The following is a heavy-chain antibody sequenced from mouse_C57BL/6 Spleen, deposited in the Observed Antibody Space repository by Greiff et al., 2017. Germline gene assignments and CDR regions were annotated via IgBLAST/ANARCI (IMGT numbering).Heavy chain of an antibody. D-gene: IGHD1-1*01. CDR1: GYAFSSSW. CDR3: ARENYGSSYGWFAY. CDR2: IYPGDGDT. J-gene: IGHJ3*01. Sequence: VPLQQSGPELVKPGASVKISCKASGYAFSSSWMNWVKQRPGKGLEWIGRIYPGDGDTTYNGKLKGKATLTADKSSSTAYMQLSSLTSEDSAVYFWARENYGSSYGWFAYWGQGTLVTVSA. V-gene: IGHV1-82*01.